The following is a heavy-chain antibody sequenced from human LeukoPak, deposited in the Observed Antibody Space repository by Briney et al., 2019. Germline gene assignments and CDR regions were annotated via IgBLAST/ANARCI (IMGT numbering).Heavy chain of an antibody. Sequence: ASETLSLTCTVSGGSISSYYWSWIRQPPGKGLEWIGYIYYSGSTNYNPSLKRRVTISVDTSKNQFSLKLSSVTAADTAVYYCARGDGYDPLTYWGQGTLVTVSS. CDR1: GGSISSYY. V-gene: IGHV4-59*01. CDR2: IYYSGST. CDR3: ARGDGYDPLTY. J-gene: IGHJ4*02. D-gene: IGHD5-24*01.